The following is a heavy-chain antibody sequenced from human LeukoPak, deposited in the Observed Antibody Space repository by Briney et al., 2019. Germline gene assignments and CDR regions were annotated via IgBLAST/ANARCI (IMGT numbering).Heavy chain of an antibody. Sequence: GESLKISRKGSGYSFTTYWIGWVRQMPGKGLEWMGIIYPGDSDTRYSPSFQGQVTISADQSISTAYLQWSSLKASDTAIYYCAKEGPGTHTAFAYWGQGTQVTVSS. D-gene: IGHD5-18*01. CDR1: GYSFTTYW. V-gene: IGHV5-51*01. J-gene: IGHJ4*02. CDR3: AKEGPGTHTAFAY. CDR2: IYPGDSDT.